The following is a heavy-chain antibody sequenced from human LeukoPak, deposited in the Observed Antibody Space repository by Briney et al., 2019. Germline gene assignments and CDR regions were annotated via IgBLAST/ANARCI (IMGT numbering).Heavy chain of an antibody. V-gene: IGHV1-69*06. CDR1: GGTFSSYA. D-gene: IGHD6-13*01. J-gene: IGHJ4*02. CDR3: ARALLGSSWPFDY. Sequence: VASVKVSCKASGGTFSSYAISWVRQAPGQGLEWMGGIIPIFGTANYAQKFQGRVTITADKSTSTAYMELSSLRSEDTAVYYCARALLGSSWPFDYWGQGTLVTVSS. CDR2: IIPIFGTA.